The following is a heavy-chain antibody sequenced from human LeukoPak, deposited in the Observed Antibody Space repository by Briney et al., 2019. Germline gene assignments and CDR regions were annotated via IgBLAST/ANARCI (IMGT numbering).Heavy chain of an antibody. J-gene: IGHJ4*02. CDR1: GGSISSYY. CDR2: IYYSGST. D-gene: IGHD5-24*01. CDR3: ARHSGRDGYDDY. V-gene: IGHV4-59*08. Sequence: SETLSLTCTVSGGSISSYYWSWIRQPPGKGLEWIGYIYYSGSTNYNPSLKSRVTISVDTSKNQFSLKLSSVTAADTAVYNCARHSGRDGYDDYWGQGTLVTVSS.